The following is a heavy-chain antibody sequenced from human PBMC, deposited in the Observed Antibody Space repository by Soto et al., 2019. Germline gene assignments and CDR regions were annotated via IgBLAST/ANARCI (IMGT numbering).Heavy chain of an antibody. V-gene: IGHV3-30-3*01. CDR3: ARDHYYDSSGSTPNFDY. Sequence: GGSLRLSCAASGFTFSSYAMHWVRQAPGKGLEWVAVISYDGSNKYYADSVKGRFTISRDNSKNTLYLQMNSLRAEDTAVYYCARDHYYDSSGSTPNFDYWGQGTLVTVSS. J-gene: IGHJ4*02. CDR2: ISYDGSNK. D-gene: IGHD3-22*01. CDR1: GFTFSSYA.